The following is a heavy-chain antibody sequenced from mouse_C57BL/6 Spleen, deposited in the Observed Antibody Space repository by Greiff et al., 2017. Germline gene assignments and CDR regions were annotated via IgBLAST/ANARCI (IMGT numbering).Heavy chain of an antibody. CDR2: IDPENGDT. CDR1: GFNIKDDY. Sequence: EVQLQQSGAELVRPGASVKLSCTASGFNIKDDYMHWVKQRPEQGLEWIGWIDPENGDTEYASKFQGKATITADTSSNTAYLQLSSLTSEDTAVYYCTTRAVVAPFAYWGQGTLVTVSA. CDR3: TTRAVVAPFAY. D-gene: IGHD1-1*01. V-gene: IGHV14-4*01. J-gene: IGHJ3*01.